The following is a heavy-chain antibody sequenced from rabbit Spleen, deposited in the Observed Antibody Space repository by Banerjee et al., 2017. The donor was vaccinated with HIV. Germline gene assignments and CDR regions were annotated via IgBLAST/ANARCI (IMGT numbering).Heavy chain of an antibody. V-gene: IGHV1S45*01. Sequence: QEQLVESGGGLVKPTGSLTLTCKASGFSLGDRDVMGWVRQAPGKGLEWIACINAATGRPVYATWAEGRFTISRTSSTTVTLQMTSLTAADRAAYFCARDLVGVIGWNFYLWGPGTLVTVS. J-gene: IGHJ4*01. CDR2: INAATGRP. CDR1: GFSLGDRDV. D-gene: IGHD1-1*01. CDR3: ARDLVGVIGWNFYL.